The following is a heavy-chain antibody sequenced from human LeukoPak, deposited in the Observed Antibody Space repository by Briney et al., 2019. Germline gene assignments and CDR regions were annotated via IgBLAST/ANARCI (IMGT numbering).Heavy chain of an antibody. CDR3: AADIVVVVAATRGFDS. Sequence: PGRSLRLSCAASGFTFSSYGMHWVRQAPGKGLEWVAVIWYDGSNKYYADSVKGRFTISRDNSKNTLYLQMNSLRAEDTAVYYCAADIVVVVAATRGFDSWGQGTLVTVSS. CDR1: GFTFSSYG. J-gene: IGHJ5*01. D-gene: IGHD2-15*01. V-gene: IGHV3-33*01. CDR2: IWYDGSNK.